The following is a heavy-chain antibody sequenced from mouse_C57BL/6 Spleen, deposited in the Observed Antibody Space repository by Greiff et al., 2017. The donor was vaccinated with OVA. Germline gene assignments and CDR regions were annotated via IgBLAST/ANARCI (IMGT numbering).Heavy chain of an antibody. D-gene: IGHD2-4*01. CDR1: GYTFTTYP. J-gene: IGHJ3*01. CDR2: FHPYNDDT. Sequence: VQLQQSGAELVKPGASVKMSCKASGYTFTTYPIEWMKQNHGKSLEWIGNFHPYNDDTKYNEKFKGKATLTVEKSSSTVYLELSLLTSDDSACYYCARRGYDYDGGFAYWGQGTLVTVSA. V-gene: IGHV1-47*01. CDR3: ARRGYDYDGGFAY.